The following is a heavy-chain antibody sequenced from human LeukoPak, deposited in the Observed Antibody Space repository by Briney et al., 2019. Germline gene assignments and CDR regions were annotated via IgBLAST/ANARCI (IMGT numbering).Heavy chain of an antibody. CDR2: IKQDGSEK. Sequence: GGSLRLSCAASGFTFNTYGMSWVRQAPGKGLEWVANIKQDGSEKYYVDSVKGRFTISRDNAKNSLYLQMNSLRAEDTAVYYCASYYYYYYYMDVWGKGTTVTVSS. CDR3: ASYYYYYYYMDV. CDR1: GFTFNTYG. J-gene: IGHJ6*03. V-gene: IGHV3-7*01.